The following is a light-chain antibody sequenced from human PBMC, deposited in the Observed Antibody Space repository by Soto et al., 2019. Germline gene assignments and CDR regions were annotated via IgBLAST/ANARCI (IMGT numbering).Light chain of an antibody. Sequence: EIVMTQSPATLSVSPGETVTLSCRASQSIGTSLAWYQQKPGQAPRLLIYAASTRATSIPARFSGSGSGTDFTLTLSSLQSEDFAVHHCQQYHKWPPTFGAGTKVEVK. CDR1: QSIGTS. V-gene: IGKV3-15*01. J-gene: IGKJ4*01. CDR3: QQYHKWPPT. CDR2: AAS.